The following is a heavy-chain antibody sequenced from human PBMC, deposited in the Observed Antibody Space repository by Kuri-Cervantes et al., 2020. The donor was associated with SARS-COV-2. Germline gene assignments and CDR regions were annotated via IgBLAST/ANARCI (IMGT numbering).Heavy chain of an antibody. V-gene: IGHV3-23*01. J-gene: IGHJ5*02. CDR3: ERDERYCSGGSCYSEAGNWFDP. D-gene: IGHD2-15*01. Sequence: GGSLRLSCAASGFTFSSYAMSWVRQAPGKGLEWVSAISGSGGSTYYADSVKDRFTISRDNAKNSLYLQMNSLRAEDTAVYYCERDERYCSGGSCYSEAGNWFDPWGQGTLVTVSS. CDR2: ISGSGGST. CDR1: GFTFSSYA.